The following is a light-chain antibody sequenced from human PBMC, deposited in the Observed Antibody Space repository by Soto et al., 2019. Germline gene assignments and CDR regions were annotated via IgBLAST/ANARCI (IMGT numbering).Light chain of an antibody. J-gene: IGKJ5*01. Sequence: EIVLTQSPATLSLSPGERATLSCRASQSVGTYLAWYQQKPGQSPRLLMFDVSNRATGIPARFSGSESGTEFTLTISSLQSEDFATYYCQQYGSSPTCGQGTRREIK. CDR3: QQYGSSPT. V-gene: IGKV3-11*01. CDR1: QSVGTY. CDR2: DVS.